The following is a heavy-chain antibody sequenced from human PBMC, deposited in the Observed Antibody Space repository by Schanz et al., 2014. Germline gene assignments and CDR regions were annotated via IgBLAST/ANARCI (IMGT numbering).Heavy chain of an antibody. J-gene: IGHJ3*01. CDR2: VYHSGST. CDR3: TRSTLWSYDV. V-gene: IGHV4-38-2*02. Sequence: QVQLQESGPGLVKPSETLSLTCTVSGYSISSGYYWGWIRQPPGKGLEWIGSVYHSGSTYYNPSLKSRVTISVDKSKNQFSLILSSMTAADTAVYYCTRSTLWSYDVWGRGTMVIVSS. D-gene: IGHD2-21*01. CDR1: GYSISSGYY.